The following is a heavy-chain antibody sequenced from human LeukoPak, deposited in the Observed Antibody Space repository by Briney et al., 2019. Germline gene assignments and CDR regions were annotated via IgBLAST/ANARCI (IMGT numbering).Heavy chain of an antibody. CDR3: ARRTYGDYYYGMDV. CDR2: IDPSDSYT. Sequence: GASLKISCKGSGYSFTSYWISWVRQMPGKGLEWMGRIDPSDSYTNYSPSFQGHVTISADKSISTAYLQWSSLKASDTAMYYCARRTYGDYYYGMDVWGQGTTVTVSS. D-gene: IGHD4-17*01. CDR1: GYSFTSYW. V-gene: IGHV5-10-1*01. J-gene: IGHJ6*02.